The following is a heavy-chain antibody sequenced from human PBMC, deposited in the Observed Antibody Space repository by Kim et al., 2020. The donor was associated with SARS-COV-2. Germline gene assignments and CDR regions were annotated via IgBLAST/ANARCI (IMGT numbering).Heavy chain of an antibody. V-gene: IGHV3-64D*06. D-gene: IGHD5-12*01. Sequence: KGRFTISRDNSKNTLYLQMSSLRAEDTAVYYCVKGGYSGHEGYYYYGMDVWGQGTTVTVSS. J-gene: IGHJ6*02. CDR3: VKGGYSGHEGYYYYGMDV.